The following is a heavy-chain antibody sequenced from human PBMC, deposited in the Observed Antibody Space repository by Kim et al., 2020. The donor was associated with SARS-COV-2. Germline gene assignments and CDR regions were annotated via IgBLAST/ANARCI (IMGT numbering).Heavy chain of an antibody. Sequence: GESLKISCKGSGYSFTSYWIGWVRQMPGKGLEWMGIIYPGDSDTRYSPSFQGQVTISADKSISTAYLQWSSLKASDTAMYYCARQGKYKGYCSGGSCYSPRELYWGQGTLVTVSS. CDR1: GYSFTSYW. D-gene: IGHD2-15*01. CDR2: IYPGDSDT. J-gene: IGHJ4*02. V-gene: IGHV5-51*01. CDR3: ARQGKYKGYCSGGSCYSPRELY.